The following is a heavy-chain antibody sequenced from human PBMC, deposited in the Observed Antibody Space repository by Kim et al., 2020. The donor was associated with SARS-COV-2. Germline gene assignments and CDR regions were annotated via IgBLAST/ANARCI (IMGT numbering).Heavy chain of an antibody. Sequence: GGSLRLSCAASGFTFSSYGMHWVRQAPGKGLEWVAVISYDGSNKYYADSVKGRFTISRDNSKNTLYLQMNSLRAEDPAVYYCAKDRTIARLWFGELYYWGQEPWSPSPQ. D-gene: IGHD3-10*01. CDR3: AKDRTIARLWFGELYY. J-gene: IGHJ4*01. CDR2: ISYDGSNK. V-gene: IGHV3-30*18. CDR1: GFTFSSYG.